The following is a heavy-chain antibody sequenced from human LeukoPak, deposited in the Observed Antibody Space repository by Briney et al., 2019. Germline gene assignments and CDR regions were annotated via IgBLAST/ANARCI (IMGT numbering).Heavy chain of an antibody. CDR1: GFTFSSYW. CDR2: IYSGGST. Sequence: GGSLRLSCAASGFTFSSYWMSWVRQAPGKGLEWVSVIYSGGSTYYADSVKGRFTISRDNSKNTLYLQMNSLRAEDTAVYYCARHTPYCSGGSCYSYYFDYWGQGTLVTVSS. J-gene: IGHJ4*02. CDR3: ARHTPYCSGGSCYSYYFDY. D-gene: IGHD2-15*01. V-gene: IGHV3-53*01.